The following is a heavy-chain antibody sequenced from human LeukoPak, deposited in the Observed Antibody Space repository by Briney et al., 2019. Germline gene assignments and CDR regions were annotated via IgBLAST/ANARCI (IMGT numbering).Heavy chain of an antibody. CDR1: GGSLSGY. J-gene: IGHJ4*02. V-gene: IGHV4-59*08. D-gene: IGHD5-12*01. Sequence: SETLSLTCAVYGGSLSGYWNWIRQPPGKGLEWIGYINHSGRTNYNPTLKSRVTISVDTSKNQFSLQLSSVTAADTAVYYCARQPFMVATITHFGYWGQGTPVTVSS. CDR2: INHSGRT. CDR3: ARQPFMVATITHFGY.